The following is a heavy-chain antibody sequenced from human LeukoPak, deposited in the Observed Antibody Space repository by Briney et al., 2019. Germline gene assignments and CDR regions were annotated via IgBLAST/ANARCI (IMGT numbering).Heavy chain of an antibody. CDR1: GFTFSSYS. J-gene: IGHJ4*02. CDR3: AGDLHSYGY. V-gene: IGHV3-48*01. CDR2: ISSSSSTI. Sequence: PGGSLRLSCAASGFTFSSYSMNWVRQAPGKGLEWVSYISSSSSTIYYADSVKGRFTISRDNAKSSLYLQMNSLRAEDTAVYYCAGDLHSYGYWGQGTLVTVSS. D-gene: IGHD5-18*01.